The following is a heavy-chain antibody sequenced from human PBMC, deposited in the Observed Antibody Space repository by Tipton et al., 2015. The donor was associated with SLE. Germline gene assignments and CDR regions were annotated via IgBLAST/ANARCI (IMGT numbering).Heavy chain of an antibody. CDR3: ARGRDGYNPFFDY. J-gene: IGHJ4*02. CDR2: ISGSGGST. CDR1: GFTFSSYA. V-gene: IGHV3-23*01. Sequence: SLRLSCAASGFTFSSYAMSWVRQAPGKGLEWVSAISGSGGSTYYADSVKGRFTISRDNSKNTLYLQMNSLRAEDTAVYYCARGRDGYNPFFDYWGQGTLVTVSS. D-gene: IGHD5-24*01.